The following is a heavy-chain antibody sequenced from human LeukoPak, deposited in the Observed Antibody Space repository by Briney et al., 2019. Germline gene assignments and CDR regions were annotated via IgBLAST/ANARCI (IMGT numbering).Heavy chain of an antibody. V-gene: IGHV4-59*08. CDR3: ARHNPNYDFWSGYPPVGY. J-gene: IGHJ4*02. CDR1: GGSISSYY. Sequence: SETLSLTCTVSGGSISSYYWSWIRQPPGKGLEWIGYIYYSGSTNYNPSLKSRVTISVDTSKNQFSLKLSSVTAADTAVYYCARHNPNYDFWSGYPPVGYWGQGTLVTVSS. D-gene: IGHD3-3*01. CDR2: IYYSGST.